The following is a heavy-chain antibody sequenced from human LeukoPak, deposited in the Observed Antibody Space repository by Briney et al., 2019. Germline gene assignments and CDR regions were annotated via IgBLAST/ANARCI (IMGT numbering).Heavy chain of an antibody. CDR2: ISFDGSDK. Sequence: PGRSLSLSCAASGFPFSSCGMQWVRQAPGKGLEWVAVISFDGSDKHYADSVKGRFTISRDNSKNMLYLQMNSLRAEDTAVYYCARDPSTIAVAGLDYWGQGTLVTVSS. CDR1: GFPFSSCG. J-gene: IGHJ4*02. D-gene: IGHD6-19*01. V-gene: IGHV3-30*03. CDR3: ARDPSTIAVAGLDY.